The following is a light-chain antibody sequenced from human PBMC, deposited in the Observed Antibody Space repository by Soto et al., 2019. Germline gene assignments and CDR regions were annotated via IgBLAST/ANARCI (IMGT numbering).Light chain of an antibody. Sequence: QSALTQPASVSGSPGQSITISCTGTSSDVVSYNLVSWYQQHPGKAPKLMIYEGSKRPSGVSNRFSGSKSGNTASLTISGLQAEEEADYYCCSYAGSSTSVVFGGGTKLTVL. CDR1: SSDVVSYNL. CDR2: EGS. CDR3: CSYAGSSTSVV. V-gene: IGLV2-23*01. J-gene: IGLJ2*01.